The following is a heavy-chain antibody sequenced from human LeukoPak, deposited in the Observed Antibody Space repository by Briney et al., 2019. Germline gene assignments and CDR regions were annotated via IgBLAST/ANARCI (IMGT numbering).Heavy chain of an antibody. CDR3: AREIRFLEWYHDAFDI. J-gene: IGHJ3*02. CDR2: IYYSGST. V-gene: IGHV4-39*07. CDR1: GGSISGSSYY. Sequence: SETLSLTCTISGGSISGSSYYWGWIRQPPGKGLEWIGSIYYSGSTYYNPSLKSRVTISVDTSKNQFSLKLSSVTAADTAVYYCAREIRFLEWYHDAFDIWGQGTMVTVSS. D-gene: IGHD3-3*01.